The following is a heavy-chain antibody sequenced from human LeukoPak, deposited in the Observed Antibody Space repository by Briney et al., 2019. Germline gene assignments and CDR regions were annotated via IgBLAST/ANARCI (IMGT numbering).Heavy chain of an antibody. CDR2: IIPIFGTA. CDR1: GYTFSSYA. D-gene: IGHD6-13*01. V-gene: IGHV1-69*05. J-gene: IGHJ6*03. CDR3: ARSGFGRQQVPHYYYYYMDV. Sequence: ASVKVSCKASGYTFSSYAISWVRQAPGQGLEWMGRIIPIFGTANYAQKLQGRVTITTDETTSTAYMEQSSLRSEDTAVYYCARSGFGRQQVPHYYYYYMDVWGKGTTVTVSS.